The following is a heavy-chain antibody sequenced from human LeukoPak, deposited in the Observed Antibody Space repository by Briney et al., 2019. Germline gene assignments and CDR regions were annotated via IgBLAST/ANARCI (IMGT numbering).Heavy chain of an antibody. J-gene: IGHJ4*02. CDR1: GFSFDEYG. Sequence: GSLRLSCSASGFSFDEYGMTWVRQAPGKGLEWVAGINGNGDTTGYADSVKGRFTISRDNSKNTLYLQMNSLRADDTAVYYCAKGGTAAAGTAYYFDYWGQGTLVTASS. D-gene: IGHD6-13*01. CDR3: AKGGTAAAGTAYYFDY. CDR2: INGNGDTT. V-gene: IGHV3-20*04.